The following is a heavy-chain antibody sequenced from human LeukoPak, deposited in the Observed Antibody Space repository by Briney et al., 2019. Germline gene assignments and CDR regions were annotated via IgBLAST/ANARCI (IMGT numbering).Heavy chain of an antibody. CDR2: IYHSGST. CDR1: GYSISSGYY. V-gene: IGHV4-38-2*02. D-gene: IGHD3-10*01. CDR3: ARDPGSANFDY. Sequence: PSETLSLTCTVSGYSISSGYYWGWIRQPPGKGLEWIGSIYHSGSTYYNPSLKSRVTISVDMSKNQFSLKLSSVTAADTAVYYCARDPGSANFDYWGQGTLVTVSS. J-gene: IGHJ4*02.